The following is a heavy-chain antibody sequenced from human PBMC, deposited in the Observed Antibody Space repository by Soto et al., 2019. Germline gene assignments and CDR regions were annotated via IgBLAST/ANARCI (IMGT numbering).Heavy chain of an antibody. J-gene: IGHJ4*02. CDR2: IYYRGNT. CDR1: GSSISSYY. Sequence: PSETLSLTCTVSGSSISSYYWNWIRQPPGKGLEWIGYIYYRGNTNYNPSLKSRVTISVDTSKNQFSLKLSSVTAADTVVYYCARPAIAATVSAFDYWGQGTLVTVSS. D-gene: IGHD6-13*01. V-gene: IGHV4-59*12. CDR3: ARPAIAATVSAFDY.